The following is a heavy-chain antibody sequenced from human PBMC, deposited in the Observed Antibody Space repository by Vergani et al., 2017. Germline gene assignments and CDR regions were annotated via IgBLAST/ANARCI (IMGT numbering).Heavy chain of an antibody. D-gene: IGHD2-15*01. Sequence: QVQLVQSGSALKKPGSSMKVSCKASGGAFSSYAINWVRQAPGQGLEWMGRIIPIIGTTNYAQKFQGRVTIAADEFSSTVFMELSSLTYEDTAVYYCARDVPVFCSGGRCYPGNDQYYAMEVWGQGTTVTVSS. CDR2: IIPIIGTT. CDR3: ARDVPVFCSGGRCYPGNDQYYAMEV. CDR1: GGAFSSYA. J-gene: IGHJ6*02. V-gene: IGHV1-69*18.